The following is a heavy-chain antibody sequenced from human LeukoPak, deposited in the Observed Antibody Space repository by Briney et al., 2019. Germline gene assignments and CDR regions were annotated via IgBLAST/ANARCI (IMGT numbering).Heavy chain of an antibody. CDR3: ARVPSGSYGRDAFDI. J-gene: IGHJ3*02. CDR2: IIPIFGTA. V-gene: IGHV1-69*13. Sequence: SVKVSCKASGGTFSSYAISWVRQAPGQGLEWMGGIIPIFGTANYAQKFQGRVTITADESTSTAYMELSSLRSEDTAVYYCARVPSGSYGRDAFDIWGQGTVVTVSS. CDR1: GGTFSSYA. D-gene: IGHD1-26*01.